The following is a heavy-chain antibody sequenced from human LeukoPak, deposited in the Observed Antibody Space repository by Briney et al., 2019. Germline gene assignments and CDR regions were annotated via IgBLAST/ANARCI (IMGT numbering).Heavy chain of an antibody. CDR1: GFTFSNYG. CDR2: IRYDGSNK. Sequence: GGSLRLSCAASGFTFSNYGMHWVRQAPGKGLEWVTFIRYDGSNKYYADSVKGRFTISRDNSKNTLYLQMNSLRAEDTAVYYCAKITPDSSGYCHDYWGQGTLVTVSS. J-gene: IGHJ4*02. D-gene: IGHD3-22*01. CDR3: AKITPDSSGYCHDY. V-gene: IGHV3-30*02.